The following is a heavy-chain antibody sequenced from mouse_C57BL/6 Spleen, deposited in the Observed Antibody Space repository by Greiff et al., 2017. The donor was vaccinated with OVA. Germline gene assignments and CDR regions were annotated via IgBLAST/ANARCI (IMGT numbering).Heavy chain of an antibody. J-gene: IGHJ1*03. CDR1: GFTFSDYG. CDR2: ISSGSSTI. Sequence: EVKLVESGGGLVKPGGSLKLSCAASGFTFSDYGMHWVRQAPEKGLEWVAYISSGSSTIYYADTVKGRFTISRDNAKNTLFLQMTSLRSEDTAMYYCARGLGRGYWYFDVWGTGTTVTVSS. D-gene: IGHD4-1*01. V-gene: IGHV5-17*01. CDR3: ARGLGRGYWYFDV.